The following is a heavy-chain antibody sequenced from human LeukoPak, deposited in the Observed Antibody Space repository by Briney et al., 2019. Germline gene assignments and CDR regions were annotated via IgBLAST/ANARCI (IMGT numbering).Heavy chain of an antibody. J-gene: IGHJ6*02. CDR2: INAGNGNT. V-gene: IGHV1-3*01. Sequence: GASVKVSCKVSGYTLTELSMHWVRQAPGQRLEWMGWINAGNGNTKYSQKFQGRVTITRDTSASTAYMELSSLRSEDTAVYYCAREGEWLVRYYYYYGMDVWGQGTTVTVSS. CDR1: GYTLTELS. D-gene: IGHD6-19*01. CDR3: AREGEWLVRYYYYYGMDV.